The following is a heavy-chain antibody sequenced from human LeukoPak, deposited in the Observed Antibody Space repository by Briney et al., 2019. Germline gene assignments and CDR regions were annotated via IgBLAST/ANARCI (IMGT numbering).Heavy chain of an antibody. Sequence: AGGSLRLSCAASGFTFSSYGMHWVRQAPGKGLEWVAVIWYDGSNKYYADSVKGRFTISRDNSKNTLYLQMNSLRAEDTAVYYCARDLRNIAVAGYFDYWGQGTLVTVSS. CDR3: ARDLRNIAVAGYFDY. J-gene: IGHJ4*02. D-gene: IGHD6-19*01. CDR1: GFTFSSYG. CDR2: IWYDGSNK. V-gene: IGHV3-33*01.